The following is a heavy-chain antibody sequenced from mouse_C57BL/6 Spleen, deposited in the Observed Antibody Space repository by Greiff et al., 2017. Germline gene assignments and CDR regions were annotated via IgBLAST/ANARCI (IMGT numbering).Heavy chain of an antibody. J-gene: IGHJ4*01. V-gene: IGHV1-69*01. CDR3: ARRWLLRRGYYAMDY. D-gene: IGHD2-3*01. Sequence: QVQLQQPGAELVMPGASVKLSCKASGYTFTSYWMHWVKQRPGQGLEWIGEIDPSDSYTNYNQKFKGKSTLTVDKSSSTAYMQLSSLTSEDSAVYYCARRWLLRRGYYAMDYWGQGTSVTVSS. CDR1: GYTFTSYW. CDR2: IDPSDSYT.